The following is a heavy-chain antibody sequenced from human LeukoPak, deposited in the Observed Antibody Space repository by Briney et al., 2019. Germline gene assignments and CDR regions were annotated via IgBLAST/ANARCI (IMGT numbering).Heavy chain of an antibody. CDR2: IYYSGST. D-gene: IGHD5-12*01. J-gene: IGHJ4*02. CDR1: GGSISSSSYY. V-gene: IGHV4-39*02. Sequence: SETLSLTCSVSGGSISSSSYYWGWIRQPPGKGLEWIGSIYYSGSTYYNPSLKSRVTISVDTSKNHFSLKLSSVTAADTAVYYCARDGHSDTSRALDYWGQGTLVTVSS. CDR3: ARDGHSDTSRALDY.